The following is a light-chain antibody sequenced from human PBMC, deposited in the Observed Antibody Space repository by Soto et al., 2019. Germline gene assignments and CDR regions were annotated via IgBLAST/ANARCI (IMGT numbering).Light chain of an antibody. CDR1: QSLLNRNGQNC. CDR3: MQALESPPT. J-gene: IGKJ4*01. CDR2: MGF. Sequence: DIVMTQSPLSLPVTPGEPASISCRSSQSLLNRNGQNCLDWYLQKPGQSPQLLIHMGFIRASGVPDRFSGSASGTYFTLTISRVEAEDVGVYYFMQALESPPTFGGGTKVEIK. V-gene: IGKV2-28*01.